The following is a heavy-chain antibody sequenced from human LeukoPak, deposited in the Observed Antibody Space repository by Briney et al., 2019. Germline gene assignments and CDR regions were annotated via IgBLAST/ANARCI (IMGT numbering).Heavy chain of an antibody. CDR3: ARDPAVALYFDY. CDR1: GGSISSYY. D-gene: IGHD6-19*01. CDR2: IYTSGST. V-gene: IGHV4-4*07. Sequence: SETLSPTCTVSGGSISSYYWSWIRQPAGKGLEWIGRIYTSGSTNYNPSLKSRVTMSVDTSKNQFSLKLSSVTAADTAVYYCARDPAVALYFDYWGQGTLVTVSS. J-gene: IGHJ4*02.